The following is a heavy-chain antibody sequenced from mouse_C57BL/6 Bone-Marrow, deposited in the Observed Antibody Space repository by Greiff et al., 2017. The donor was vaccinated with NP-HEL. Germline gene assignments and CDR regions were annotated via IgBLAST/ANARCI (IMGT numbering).Heavy chain of an antibody. V-gene: IGHV5-12*01. J-gene: IGHJ4*01. CDR1: GFTFSDYY. Sequence: EVKVEESGGGLVQPGGSLKLSCAASGFTFSDYYMYWVRQTPEKRLEWVAYISNGGGSTYYPDTVTGRFTISRDNAKNTLYLQMIRLKSEDTAMYYCARNLWPRDAMDYWGQGTSVTVSS. D-gene: IGHD1-1*02. CDR3: ARNLWPRDAMDY. CDR2: ISNGGGST.